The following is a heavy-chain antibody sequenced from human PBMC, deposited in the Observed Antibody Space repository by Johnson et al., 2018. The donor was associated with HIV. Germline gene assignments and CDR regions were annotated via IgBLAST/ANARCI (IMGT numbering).Heavy chain of an antibody. V-gene: IGHV3-74*01. J-gene: IGHJ3*02. D-gene: IGHD2/OR15-2a*01. CDR1: GFTFSSHW. CDR3: AKDKFLKGIIGNAFDI. Sequence: VQLVESGGGLVQPGGSLRLSCAASGFTFSSHWMHWVRQPPGKGLVWVSRINSDGTSTTYADSVKGRFTISRDNAKNTLYLQMNSLRAEDASVYHCAKDKFLKGIIGNAFDIWGQGTMVTVSS. CDR2: INSDGTST.